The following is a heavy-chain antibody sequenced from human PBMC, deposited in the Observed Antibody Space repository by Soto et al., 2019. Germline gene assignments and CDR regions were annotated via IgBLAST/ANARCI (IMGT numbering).Heavy chain of an antibody. CDR1: GGTFSSYA. CDR3: ASNPGEGRYYYYYYGMDV. J-gene: IGHJ6*02. CDR2: IIPIFGTA. D-gene: IGHD3-10*01. V-gene: IGHV1-69*06. Sequence: QVQLVQSGAELKKPGSSVKVSCKASGGTFSSYAISWVRQAPGQGLEWMGGIIPIFGTASYAQKFQGRVTITADKATTTAYMELSSLRYEDTAVYYCASNPGEGRYYYYYYGMDVWGQGTTVTVSS.